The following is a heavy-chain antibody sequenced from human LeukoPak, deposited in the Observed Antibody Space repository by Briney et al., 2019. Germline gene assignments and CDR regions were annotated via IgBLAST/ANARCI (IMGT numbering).Heavy chain of an antibody. CDR2: IKRDGGEK. J-gene: IGHJ3*02. CDR1: GFTFSSYW. V-gene: IGHV3-7*01. CDR3: AREGGDTDDAFDI. Sequence: GGSLRLSCAASGFTFSSYWMNWVRQAPGKGLEWVANIKRDGGEKYYVDSVKGRFTISRDNAKNSLYLQMNSLRAEDTAVYYCAREGGDTDDAFDIWGQGTMVTVSS. D-gene: IGHD3-16*01.